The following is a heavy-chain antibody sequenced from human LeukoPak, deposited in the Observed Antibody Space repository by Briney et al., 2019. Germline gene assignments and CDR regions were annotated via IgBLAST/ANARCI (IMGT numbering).Heavy chain of an antibody. CDR3: ARVTVYYDSSGYYPWYYYYYMDV. D-gene: IGHD3-22*01. Sequence: KSSETLSLTCAVYGGSFSGYYWSWIRQPPGKGLEWIGEINHSGSTNYNPALKSRVNISVEKCKNQFSLKLSSVTAADTAVYYCARVTVYYDSSGYYPWYYYYYMDVWGKGTTVTVSS. CDR1: GGSFSGYY. J-gene: IGHJ6*03. V-gene: IGHV4-34*01. CDR2: INHSGST.